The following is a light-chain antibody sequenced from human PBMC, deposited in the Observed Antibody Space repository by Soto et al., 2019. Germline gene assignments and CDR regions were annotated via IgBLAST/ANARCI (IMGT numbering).Light chain of an antibody. CDR3: TSYTTSSTLV. Sequence: QSVLTQPASVSGSPGQSITISCTGTSSDVGGYNYVSWYQQYPGKAPKLMIYDVSNRPSGVSNRFSGSKSGNTASLTISGLQAEDGADYYCTSYTTSSTLVFGTGTKLTVL. J-gene: IGLJ1*01. CDR2: DVS. CDR1: SSDVGGYNY. V-gene: IGLV2-14*01.